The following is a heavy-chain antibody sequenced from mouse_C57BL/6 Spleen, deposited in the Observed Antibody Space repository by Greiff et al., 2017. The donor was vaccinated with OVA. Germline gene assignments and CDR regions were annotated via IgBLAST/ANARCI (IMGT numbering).Heavy chain of an antibody. D-gene: IGHD4-1*01. J-gene: IGHJ3*01. CDR1: GYTFTDYY. V-gene: IGHV1-76*01. Sequence: VQLQQSGAELVRPGASVKLSCKASGYTFTDYYINWVKQRPGQGLEWIARIYPGSGNTYYNEKFKGKATLTAEKSSSTAYMQLSSLTSEDSAVYCCAREGKTGTGGFAYWGQVALVTVSA. CDR3: AREGKTGTGGFAY. CDR2: IYPGSGNT.